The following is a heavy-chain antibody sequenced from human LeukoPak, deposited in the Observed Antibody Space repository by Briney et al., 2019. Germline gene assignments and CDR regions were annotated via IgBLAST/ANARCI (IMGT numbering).Heavy chain of an antibody. V-gene: IGHV3-23*01. CDR3: AKRSRTEYYFDS. Sequence: QPGGSLRLSCAASGFTFSTYAMTWVRQAPGKGLEWVSSISAGGGGTSNADSVKGRFTISRDNSKNTLYLQMNSLTAEDTAVYYCAKRSRTEYYFDSWGQGTLVTVSS. CDR1: GFTFSTYA. CDR2: ISAGGGGT. J-gene: IGHJ4*02.